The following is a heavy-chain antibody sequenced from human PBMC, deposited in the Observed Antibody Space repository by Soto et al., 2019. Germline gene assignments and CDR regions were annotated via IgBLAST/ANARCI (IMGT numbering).Heavy chain of an antibody. CDR1: GGSIISYY. D-gene: IGHD6-6*01. Sequence: SETLSLTCTVSGGSIISYYWSWSRQPPGKGLEWIGYIYYSGSTNYNPSLKSRVTISVDTSKNQFSLKLSSVTAADTAVYYCARERSSIAARGGNWFDPWGQGTLVTVSS. CDR3: ARERSSIAARGGNWFDP. V-gene: IGHV4-59*01. J-gene: IGHJ5*02. CDR2: IYYSGST.